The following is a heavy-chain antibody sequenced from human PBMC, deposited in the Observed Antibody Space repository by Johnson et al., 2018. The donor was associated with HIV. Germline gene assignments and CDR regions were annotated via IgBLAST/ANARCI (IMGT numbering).Heavy chain of an antibody. Sequence: VQLVESGGGVVQPGRSLRLSCAASGFTFSSYAMHWVRQAPGKGLEWVAVISYDGSNKYYADSVKGRFTISRDNAKNSLYLQMNSLRAEDTAVYYCAKVRFGGNSLGAFDIWGQGTVVTVSS. D-gene: IGHD4-23*01. CDR2: ISYDGSNK. J-gene: IGHJ3*02. CDR1: GFTFSSYA. CDR3: AKVRFGGNSLGAFDI. V-gene: IGHV3-30*04.